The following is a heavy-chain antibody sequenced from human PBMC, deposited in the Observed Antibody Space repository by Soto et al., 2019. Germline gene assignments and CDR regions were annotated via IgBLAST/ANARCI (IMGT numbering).Heavy chain of an antibody. CDR1: GFTFSGSA. V-gene: IGHV3-73*02. J-gene: IGHJ4*02. D-gene: IGHD3-16*01. CDR2: IRSKANSYAT. Sequence: EVQLVESGGGLVQPGGSLKLSCAASGFTFSGSAMHWVRQASGKGLEWVGRIRSKANSYATAYAASVKGRFTISRDDSKNTAYLQMNSLKTEDTAVYYCTRHMKAIYWGQGTLVTVSS. CDR3: TRHMKAIY.